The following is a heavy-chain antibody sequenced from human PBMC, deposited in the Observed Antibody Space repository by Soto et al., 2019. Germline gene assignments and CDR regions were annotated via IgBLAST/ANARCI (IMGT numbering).Heavy chain of an antibody. D-gene: IGHD3-22*01. V-gene: IGHV3-23*01. J-gene: IGHJ4*02. CDR2: ISYGGGTT. CDR3: AKNPGYYYDSTGYHFDY. CDR1: EFTFSNYA. Sequence: EVQLLESGGGLVQPGGSLRLSCAASEFTFSNYAMSWVRQAPGKGLEWVSAISYGGGTTYYADSVKGRFTISRDNSKNTLYLQMNSLRAEDTAVYYCAKNPGYYYDSTGYHFDYRAREPWSPSPQ.